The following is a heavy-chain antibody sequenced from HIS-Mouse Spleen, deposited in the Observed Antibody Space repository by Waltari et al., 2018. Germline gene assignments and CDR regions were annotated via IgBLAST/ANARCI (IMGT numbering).Heavy chain of an antibody. CDR3: AKDHNWNYAFDI. D-gene: IGHD1-7*01. CDR1: VFTFSTYA. J-gene: IGHJ3*02. V-gene: IGHV3-23*01. CDR2: ISGSGGST. Sequence: EVQLLESGGGLVQPGGSLRLSCAASVFTFSTYAMSWVRQAPGKGLEWVSAISGSGGSTYYADSVKGRFTISRDNSKNTLYLQMNSLRAEDTAVYYCAKDHNWNYAFDIWGQGTMVTVSS.